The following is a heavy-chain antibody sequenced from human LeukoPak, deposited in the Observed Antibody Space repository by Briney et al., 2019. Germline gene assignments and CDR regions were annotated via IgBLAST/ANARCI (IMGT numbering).Heavy chain of an antibody. CDR3: ARQTGDDALDI. V-gene: IGHV1-2*02. Sequence: ASVKVSCKASGYTLTGHYIHWVRQAPGQGLEWMGGISPHSGFTMYPQRFQGRVTMTTATSISTAFLEVRRLRSDDTAAYYCARQTGDDALDIWGQGTMITVYS. D-gene: IGHD7-27*01. CDR1: GYTLTGHY. CDR2: ISPHSGFT. J-gene: IGHJ3*02.